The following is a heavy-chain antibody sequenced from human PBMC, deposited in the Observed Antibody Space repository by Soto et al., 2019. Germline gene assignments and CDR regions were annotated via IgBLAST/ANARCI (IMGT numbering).Heavy chain of an antibody. CDR3: ASMGYPSGSGSYPPDY. V-gene: IGHV4-59*08. Sequence: QVQLQESGPGLVKPSETLSLTCTVSGGSISSYYWTWIRQPPGKGLEWIGFIYNSGSTHYNPSVRSRVTISVDTSMNLFSLKLRSVTASYTAVYYFASMGYPSGSGSYPPDYWSQGTLVTVSS. J-gene: IGHJ4*02. D-gene: IGHD3-10*01. CDR2: IYNSGST. CDR1: GGSISSYY.